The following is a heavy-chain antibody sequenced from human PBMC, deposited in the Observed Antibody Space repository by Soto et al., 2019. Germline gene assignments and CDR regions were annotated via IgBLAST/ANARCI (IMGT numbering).Heavy chain of an antibody. CDR3: ARHSLALRKNNWFDP. J-gene: IGHJ5*02. V-gene: IGHV4-39*01. CDR2: IFYLGSS. CDR1: GDSIISSDFY. Sequence: LSLTCTVSGDSIISSDFYWGWVRQPPGKGLEWIGSIFYLGSSYYNPSLKSRVTMSVDTSKNQFSLRLRSVTAADTALYFCARHSLALRKNNWFDPWGQGIMVTVSS. D-gene: IGHD3-3*02.